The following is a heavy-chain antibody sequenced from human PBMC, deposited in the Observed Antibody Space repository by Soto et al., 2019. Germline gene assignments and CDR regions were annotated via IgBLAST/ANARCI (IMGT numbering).Heavy chain of an antibody. J-gene: IGHJ3*01. Sequence: QVLLQESGPGLVKPSQTLSVTCTVSGASISSGSYYWSWVRHHPGKGLEWIGYIHDSGTTYYNPSLKSRILISLDTSSNQFSLKLTSVTAADTAVYYCARTSPPVTTSSVDFWGQGLMVTVSS. D-gene: IGHD4-17*01. CDR1: GASISSGSYY. V-gene: IGHV4-31*03. CDR2: IHDSGTT. CDR3: ARTSPPVTTSSVDF.